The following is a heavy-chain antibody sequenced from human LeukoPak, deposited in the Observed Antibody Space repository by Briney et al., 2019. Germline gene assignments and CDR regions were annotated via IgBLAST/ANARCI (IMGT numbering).Heavy chain of an antibody. CDR1: GGSFSGYY. CDR3: ASAMPALEGSENDYGDYGDY. Sequence: SETLSLTCAVYGGSFSGYYWSWIRQPPGKGLEWIGEINHSGSTNYNPSLKSRVTISVDTSKNQFSLKLSSVTAADTAVYYCASAMPALEGSENDYGDYGDYWGQGTLVTVSS. D-gene: IGHD4-17*01. CDR2: INHSGST. J-gene: IGHJ4*02. V-gene: IGHV4-34*01.